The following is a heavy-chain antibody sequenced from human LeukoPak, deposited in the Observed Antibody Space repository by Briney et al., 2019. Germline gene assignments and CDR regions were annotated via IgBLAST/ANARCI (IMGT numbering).Heavy chain of an antibody. V-gene: IGHV4-59*08. CDR2: IYYRGST. CDR3: ARKPPSGPGYYYIYGMDV. Sequence: SETLSLTCTVSGGSISSYYWSWMRQPPGNGLEWIGYIYYRGSTNYNPSLKSRVTISVDTSKNQFSLKLSSVTAADTAVYYCARKPPSGPGYYYIYGMDVWGQGTTVTVSS. J-gene: IGHJ6*02. CDR1: GGSISSYY.